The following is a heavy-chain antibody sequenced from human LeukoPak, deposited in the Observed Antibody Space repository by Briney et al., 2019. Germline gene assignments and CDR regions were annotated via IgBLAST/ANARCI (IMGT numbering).Heavy chain of an antibody. D-gene: IGHD3-3*01. CDR3: AKGSITIFGVAQYMDV. CDR2: ISSSGFTT. J-gene: IGHJ6*03. Sequence: GGSLRLSCAASGFTFSSYSMSWVRQAPGKGLEWVSSISSSGFTTYYADSVKGRFTISRDNSKNTLYLQMNSLRAEDTAVYYCAKGSITIFGVAQYMDVWGKGTTVTVSS. CDR1: GFTFSSYS. V-gene: IGHV3-23*01.